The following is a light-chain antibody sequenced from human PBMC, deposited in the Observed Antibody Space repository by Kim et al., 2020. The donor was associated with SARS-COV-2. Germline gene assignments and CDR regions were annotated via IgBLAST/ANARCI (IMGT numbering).Light chain of an antibody. CDR3: SSYTSSTTWV. Sequence: QSITLSCPGTSSDVGLYNDVSWYRQPPGKAPKLMIYDVDERPSGVSTRFSGSKSGDTASLTISGLQTEDEADYYCSSYTSSTTWVFGGGTKVTVL. J-gene: IGLJ3*02. CDR1: SSDVGLYND. V-gene: IGLV2-14*04. CDR2: DVD.